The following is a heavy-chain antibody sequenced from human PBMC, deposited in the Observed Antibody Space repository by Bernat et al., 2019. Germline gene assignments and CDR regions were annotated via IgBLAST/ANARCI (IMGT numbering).Heavy chain of an antibody. J-gene: IGHJ3*02. Sequence: QVQLQQWGAGLLKPSETLSLTCAVYGGSFSGYYWSWIRQPPGKGLEWIGEINHGGSTNYNPSPKSRVTISVDTSKNQFSLELSSVTAADTAVYYCAIDLHYYDSSGYWRAFDIWGQGTMVTVSS. CDR3: AIDLHYYDSSGYWRAFDI. D-gene: IGHD3-22*01. V-gene: IGHV4-34*01. CDR1: GGSFSGYY. CDR2: INHGGST.